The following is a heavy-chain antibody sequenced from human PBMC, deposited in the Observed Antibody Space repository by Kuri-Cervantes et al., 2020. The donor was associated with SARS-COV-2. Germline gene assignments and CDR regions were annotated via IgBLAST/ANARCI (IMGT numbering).Heavy chain of an antibody. V-gene: IGHV3-30*04. Sequence: GESLKISCAASGFTFSSYAMHWVRQAPGKGLEWVAVISYDGSHKYHADSVKGRFTISRDNSKNTLYLQMNSLRAEDTAVYYCARGPPGYSSTWSNWFDPWGQGTQVTVSS. D-gene: IGHD6-13*01. J-gene: IGHJ5*02. CDR2: ISYDGSHK. CDR1: GFTFSSYA. CDR3: ARGPPGYSSTWSNWFDP.